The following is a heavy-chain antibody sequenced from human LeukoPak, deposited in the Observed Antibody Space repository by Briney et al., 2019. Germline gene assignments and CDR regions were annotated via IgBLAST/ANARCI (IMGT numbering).Heavy chain of an antibody. Sequence: SETLSLTCTVSGGSMTSGSHYWGWIRQAPGKGLEWIGTIHYTGGTYYNPSLRSRVTIYALTSKNQFSPKLNSVTATDTAVYYCARHVSQGAYYYYFVDVWGKGATVTVSS. CDR2: IHYTGGT. CDR1: GGSMTSGSHY. J-gene: IGHJ6*03. D-gene: IGHD3-16*01. CDR3: ARHVSQGAYYYYFVDV. V-gene: IGHV4-39*01.